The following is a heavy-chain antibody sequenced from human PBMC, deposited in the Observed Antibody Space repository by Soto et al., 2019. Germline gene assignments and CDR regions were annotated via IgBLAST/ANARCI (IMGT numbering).Heavy chain of an antibody. J-gene: IGHJ4*02. CDR2: IRSRPYGVTT. CDR1: GFTFGDYA. V-gene: IGHV3-49*03. D-gene: IGHD5-12*01. CDR3: SRGIWEMATIRPENY. Sequence: GSLRLSCTGSGFTFGDYAMSWFRQAPGKGLEWVGFIRSRPYGVTTEYAASVKGRFTISRDDSKSIAYLQMNSLTTEDTAVYYCSRGIWEMATIRPENYWGQGTLVTVSS.